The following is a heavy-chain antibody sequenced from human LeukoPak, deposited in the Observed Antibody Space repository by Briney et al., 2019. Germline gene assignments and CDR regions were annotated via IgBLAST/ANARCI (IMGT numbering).Heavy chain of an antibody. D-gene: IGHD1-1*01. CDR3: ARWSTGTAGVGRGAFDI. CDR2: IYYSGYT. V-gene: IGHV4-59*12. CDR1: GGSISSYY. J-gene: IGHJ3*02. Sequence: PSETLSLTCTVSGGSISSYYWSWIRQPPGKGLEWIGYIYYSGYTNYNPSLKSRVTISVDKSKNQFSLKLSSVTAADTAVYYCARWSTGTAGVGRGAFDIWGQGTMVTVSS.